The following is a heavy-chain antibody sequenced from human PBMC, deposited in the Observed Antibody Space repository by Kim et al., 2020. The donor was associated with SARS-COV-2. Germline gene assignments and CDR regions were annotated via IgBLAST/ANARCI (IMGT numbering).Heavy chain of an antibody. J-gene: IGHJ4*02. CDR3: AKDSQWGGQQLYYFDY. CDR1: GFTFSSYG. D-gene: IGHD6-13*01. Sequence: GGSLRLSCAASGFTFSSYGMHWVRQAPGKGLEWVAVISYDGSNKYYADSVKGRFTISRDNSKNTLYLQMNSLRAEDTAVYYCAKDSQWGGQQLYYFDYWGQGTLVTVSS. V-gene: IGHV3-30*18. CDR2: ISYDGSNK.